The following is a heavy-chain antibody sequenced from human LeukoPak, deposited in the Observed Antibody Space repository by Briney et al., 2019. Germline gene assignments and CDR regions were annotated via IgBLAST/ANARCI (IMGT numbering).Heavy chain of an antibody. CDR2: INPSGGST. CDR1: VYTFTSYY. D-gene: IGHD3-22*01. V-gene: IGHV1-46*01. CDR3: ARAPCSGYYYY. J-gene: IGHJ4*02. Sequence: ASVKVSCKASVYTFTSYYMHWVRPAPGQGLEWMGIINPSGGSTSYAQKFQGRVTMTRDTSTSTVYMELSSLRSEDTAVYYCARAPCSGYYYYWGQGTLVTVSS.